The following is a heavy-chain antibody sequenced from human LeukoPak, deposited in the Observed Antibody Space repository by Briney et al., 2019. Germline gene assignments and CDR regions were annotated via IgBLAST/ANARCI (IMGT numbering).Heavy chain of an antibody. CDR1: GFTFSSDG. J-gene: IGHJ5*02. D-gene: IGHD6-13*01. CDR3: AIHRGRSWNGDWLDP. Sequence: HPGGSLRLSCAASGFTFSSDGLSWVRQAPGKGLEWVSSITNSGGSTSYADSVKGRFSISRDNSKSTLHLQMNRLRVEDTAVYYCAIHRGRSWNGDWLDPWGQGALVTVSS. CDR2: ITNSGGST. V-gene: IGHV3-23*01.